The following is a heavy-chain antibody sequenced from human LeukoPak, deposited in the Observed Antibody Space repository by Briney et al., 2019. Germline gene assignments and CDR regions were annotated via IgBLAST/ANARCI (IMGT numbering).Heavy chain of an antibody. J-gene: IGHJ5*02. Sequence: SETLSLTCAVYGGSFSGYYWSWIRQPPGKGLEWIGEINHSGSTNYNPSLKSRVTISVDTSKNQFSLKLSSVTAADTAVYYCARLSKDYGDYYGTWGQGTLVTVSS. CDR2: INHSGST. CDR3: ARLSKDYGDYYGT. V-gene: IGHV4-34*01. D-gene: IGHD4-17*01. CDR1: GGSFSGYY.